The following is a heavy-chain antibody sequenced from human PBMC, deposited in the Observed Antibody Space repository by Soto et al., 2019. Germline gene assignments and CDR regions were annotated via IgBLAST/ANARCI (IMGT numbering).Heavy chain of an antibody. CDR1: VGSISSGDYY. D-gene: IGHD6-13*01. J-gene: IGHJ6*02. Sequence: SSETLSLTCTVSVGSISSGDYYWSWIRQPPGKGLEWIGYIYYSGSTYYNPSLKSRVTISVDTSKNQFSLKLSSVTAADTAVYYCARAGIAAAGLSYYYYYYGMDVWGQGTTVTVSS. CDR3: ARAGIAAAGLSYYYYYYGMDV. CDR2: IYYSGST. V-gene: IGHV4-30-4*01.